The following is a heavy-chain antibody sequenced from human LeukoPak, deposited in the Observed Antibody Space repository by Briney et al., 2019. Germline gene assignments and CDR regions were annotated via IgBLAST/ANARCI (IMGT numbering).Heavy chain of an antibody. V-gene: IGHV4-4*07. CDR3: ARQYDFWSGYLDY. CDR2: IYTSGST. D-gene: IGHD3-3*01. J-gene: IGHJ4*02. CDR1: GASISGDY. Sequence: PSETLSLTCTVSGASISGDYWSWIRQPAGKGLEWIGRIYTSGSTNYNPSLKSRVTISVDTSKNQFSLKLSSVTAADTAVYYCARQYDFWSGYLDYWGQGTLVTVSS.